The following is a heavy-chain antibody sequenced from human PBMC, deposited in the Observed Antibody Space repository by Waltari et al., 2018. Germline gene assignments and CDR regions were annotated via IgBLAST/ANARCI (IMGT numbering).Heavy chain of an antibody. V-gene: IGHV1-18*01. D-gene: IGHD1-26*01. Sequence: QVQLVQSGAEVKMPGASAKVSCKASGFTFTNYGFSWVRQAPGQGLEWMGWTSAYNGVTDYAQNFKDRVTLTTDRYTSTAYMEVRSLRSDDTAIYYCARENWETDRASHSPWGQGTLVTVSS. J-gene: IGHJ5*02. CDR3: ARENWETDRASHSP. CDR2: TSAYNGVT. CDR1: GFTFTNYG.